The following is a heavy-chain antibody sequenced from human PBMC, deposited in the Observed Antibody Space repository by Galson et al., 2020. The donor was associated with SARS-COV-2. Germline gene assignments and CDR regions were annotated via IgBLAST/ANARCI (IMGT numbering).Heavy chain of an antibody. CDR3: ARAWGYYFD. J-gene: IGHJ3*02. CDR1: GLSVSTHY. Sequence: GESLKISCTASGLSVSTHYMNWFRQAPGKGLEWISIIFSDDSTYYADSVKGRFTLSRDNSENTVYLQMNNLRAEDTAVYYCARAWGYYFD. D-gene: IGHD3-22*01. V-gene: IGHV3-53*01. CDR2: IFSDDST.